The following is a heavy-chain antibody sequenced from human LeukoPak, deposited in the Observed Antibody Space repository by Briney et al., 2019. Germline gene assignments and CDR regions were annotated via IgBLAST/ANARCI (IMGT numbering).Heavy chain of an antibody. CDR3: AHRRVHYYDSSGYPKDAFDM. D-gene: IGHD3-22*01. Sequence: SGPTLLQPTPTLTLTFAFSGFSLDTSGGGVGWIRQPPGKALEWLTLIYWNDDKGYSPFLKSRLTITKDTSKNQVVLTLTNMDPVDTATYYCAHRRVHYYDSSGYPKDAFDMWGQGTVVTVSS. CDR1: GFSLDTSGGG. CDR2: IYWNDDK. J-gene: IGHJ3*02. V-gene: IGHV2-5*01.